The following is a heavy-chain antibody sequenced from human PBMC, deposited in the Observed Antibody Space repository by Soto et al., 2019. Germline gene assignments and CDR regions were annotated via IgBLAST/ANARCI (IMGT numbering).Heavy chain of an antibody. CDR1: RFTFSNYA. J-gene: IGHJ6*02. CDR2: ISFDGSTK. CDR3: ARSPGYCSTTRCYGRDFAMDV. Sequence: QVQLVEFGGGVVQPGRSLRLSCAASRFTFSNYAMHWVRQAPGKGLQWVALISFDGSTKYYADSVKARFTISRYNSKNTLYLQMNSLRAEDTAVYYCARSPGYCSTTRCYGRDFAMDVWGQGTKVTVSS. D-gene: IGHD2-2*01. V-gene: IGHV3-30-3*01.